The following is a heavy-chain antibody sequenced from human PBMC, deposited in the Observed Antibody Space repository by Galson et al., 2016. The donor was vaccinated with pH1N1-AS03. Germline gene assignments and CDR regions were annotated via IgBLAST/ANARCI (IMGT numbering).Heavy chain of an antibody. V-gene: IGHV2-70*04. D-gene: IGHD5-24*01. J-gene: IGHJ6*02. CDR3: ARTLNYNTGLDV. CDR2: IDWDDGT. CDR1: GFSLSTGGMR. Sequence: LVKPTQTLTLTCTVSGFSLSTGGMRVSWIRQPPGKALEWLGRIDWDDGTFYSTSLRTRLTISKDTSKSQVVLTMTNMDPVDTGTYYCARTLNYNTGLDVWGPGATVTVSS.